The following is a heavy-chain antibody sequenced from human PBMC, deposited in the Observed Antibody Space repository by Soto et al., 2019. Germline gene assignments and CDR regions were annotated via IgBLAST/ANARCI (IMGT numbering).Heavy chain of an antibody. J-gene: IGHJ5*02. Sequence: LTCTVSGGSITDYYWSWIRQSPRKGLEWIGNIHYSGSTNYNPSLKSRVTISVDTSKTQFSLKLTSATAADTAVYYCSREGAFGDTPWGQGTLVTVSS. CDR3: SREGAFGDTP. D-gene: IGHD4-17*01. CDR1: GGSITDYY. V-gene: IGHV4-59*01. CDR2: IHYSGST.